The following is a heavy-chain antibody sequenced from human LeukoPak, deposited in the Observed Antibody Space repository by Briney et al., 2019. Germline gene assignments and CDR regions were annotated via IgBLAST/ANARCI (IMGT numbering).Heavy chain of an antibody. V-gene: IGHV4-31*02. CDR3: ARAAYSGSYHSDY. Sequence: SETLSLTCFISGGSISSGSYSWNWIRQYPGKGLEWIGNIYNSGSTYYNPSLRSRVTVSVDMSKNQLSLKLSSVTAADTAVYYCARAAYSGSYHSDYWGQGTLVTVSS. CDR2: IYNSGST. J-gene: IGHJ4*02. CDR1: GGSISSGSYS. D-gene: IGHD1-26*01.